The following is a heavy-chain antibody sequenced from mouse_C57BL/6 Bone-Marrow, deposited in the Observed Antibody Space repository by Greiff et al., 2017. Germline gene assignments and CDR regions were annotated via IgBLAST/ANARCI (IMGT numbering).Heavy chain of an antibody. J-gene: IGHJ1*03. D-gene: IGHD1-1*01. CDR1: GFTFSSYA. V-gene: IGHV5-4*03. Sequence: DVMLVESGGGLVKPGGSLKLSCAASGFTFSSYAMSWVRQTPEKRLEWVATISDGGSYTYYPDNVKGRFTISRDNAKNNLYLQMSHLKSEDTAMYYCARRHYGSGWYFDVWGTRTTVTVSS. CDR2: ISDGGSYT. CDR3: ARRHYGSGWYFDV.